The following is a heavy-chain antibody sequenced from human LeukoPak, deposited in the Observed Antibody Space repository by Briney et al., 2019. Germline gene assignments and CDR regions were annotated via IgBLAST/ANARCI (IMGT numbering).Heavy chain of an antibody. Sequence: KPSETLSLTCAVYGGSFSGHYWSWIRQPAGKGLEWIGRMYTSGSTNYNPSLNSRVTISLDTPKNQFSLKLSSVTAADTAVYYCAREIDPDYGSGSYVVWGQGTLIIVSS. D-gene: IGHD3-10*01. CDR1: GGSFSGHY. V-gene: IGHV4-4*07. CDR3: AREIDPDYGSGSYVV. J-gene: IGHJ4*02. CDR2: MYTSGST.